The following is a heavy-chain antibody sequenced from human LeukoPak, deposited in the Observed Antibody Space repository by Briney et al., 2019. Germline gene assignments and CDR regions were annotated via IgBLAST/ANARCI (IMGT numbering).Heavy chain of an antibody. V-gene: IGHV1-46*01. CDR3: ARSKGSYSRGGMDV. D-gene: IGHD2-21*01. CDR1: GYSFTSYF. CDR2: TYPGGDDT. Sequence: GESLKISCKGSGYSFTSYFIHWVRQAPGQGLEWMAITYPGGDDTSYAQRFRGRVTMTRDTSTSTLHMELSSLGSEDTAVYYRARSKGSYSRGGMDVWGQGTTVTVSS. J-gene: IGHJ6*02.